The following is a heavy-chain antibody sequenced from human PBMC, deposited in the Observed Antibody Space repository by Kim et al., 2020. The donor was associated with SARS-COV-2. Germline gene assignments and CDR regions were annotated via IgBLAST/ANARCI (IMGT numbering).Heavy chain of an antibody. Sequence: GGSLRLSCAASGFTFSYYGMHWVRQAPGKGLEWVAVISYDGSNKYYADSVKGRFTISRDNSKNTLYLQMNSLRAEDTAVYYCARDLFVPDVVVVPAAYYGMDVWGQGTPVTVSS. CDR3: ARDLFVPDVVVVPAAYYGMDV. CDR1: GFTFSYYG. D-gene: IGHD2-2*01. CDR2: ISYDGSNK. J-gene: IGHJ6*02. V-gene: IGHV3-33*05.